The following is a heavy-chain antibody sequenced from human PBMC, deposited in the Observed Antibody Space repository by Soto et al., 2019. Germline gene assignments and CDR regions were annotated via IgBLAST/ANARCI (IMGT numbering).Heavy chain of an antibody. V-gene: IGHV6-1*01. CDR3: ARVHRAVAGGLYYYYGMDV. Sequence: PSQTLSLTCAISGDSVSSNSTAWNWIRQSPSRGLEWLGRTYYRSKWYNDYAVSVKSRITINPDTSKNQFSLQLNSVTPEDTAVYYCARVHRAVAGGLYYYYGMDVWGQGTTVTVSS. J-gene: IGHJ6*02. CDR2: TYYRSKWYN. D-gene: IGHD6-19*01. CDR1: GDSVSSNSTA.